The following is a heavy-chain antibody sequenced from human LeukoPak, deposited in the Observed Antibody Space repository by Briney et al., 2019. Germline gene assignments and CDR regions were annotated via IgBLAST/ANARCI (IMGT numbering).Heavy chain of an antibody. Sequence: PGGSLRLSCAASGFTFRSYSMNWVRQAPGKGLEWVSYISSGSGTIYYADSVKGRFTISRDNAKNSLYLQMNSLRTEDTAVYYCARGYSYGYTYFDYWGQGTLVTVSS. CDR2: ISSGSGTI. CDR1: GFTFRSYS. V-gene: IGHV3-48*01. D-gene: IGHD5-18*01. CDR3: ARGYSYGYTYFDY. J-gene: IGHJ4*02.